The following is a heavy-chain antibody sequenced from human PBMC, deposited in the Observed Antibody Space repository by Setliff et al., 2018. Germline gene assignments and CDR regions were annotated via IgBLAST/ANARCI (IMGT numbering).Heavy chain of an antibody. Sequence: SEILSLTCTVSGGSISSYYWSWIRQPAGKGLEWIGRIYTSGSTNYSPSLKSRVTMSVDTSKNQFSLKLSSVTAADTAVYYCARGQRYCSGGSCYYYMDVWGKGTTVTVSS. CDR1: GGSISSYY. CDR3: ARGQRYCSGGSCYYYMDV. CDR2: IYTSGST. V-gene: IGHV4-4*07. J-gene: IGHJ6*03. D-gene: IGHD2-15*01.